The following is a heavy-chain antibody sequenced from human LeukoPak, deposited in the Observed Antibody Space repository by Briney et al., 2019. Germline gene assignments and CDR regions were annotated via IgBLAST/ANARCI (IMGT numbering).Heavy chain of an antibody. CDR1: GGSISSGGYS. D-gene: IGHD2-15*01. Sequence: SETLSLTCAVSGGSISSGGYSWSWIRQPPGKGPEWIGYIYHSGSTYYNPSLKSRVTISVDRSKNQFSLKLSSVTAADTAVYYCAGGLSGGYTPSCDYWGQGTLVTVSS. J-gene: IGHJ4*02. CDR3: AGGLSGGYTPSCDY. CDR2: IYHSGST. V-gene: IGHV4-30-2*02.